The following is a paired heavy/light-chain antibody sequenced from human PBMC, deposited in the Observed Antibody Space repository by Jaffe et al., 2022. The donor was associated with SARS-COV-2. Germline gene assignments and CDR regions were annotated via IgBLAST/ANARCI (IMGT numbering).Light chain of an antibody. CDR3: QQYGSSPNT. CDR1: QSVSSSY. Sequence: EIVLTQSPGTLSLSPGERATLSCRASQSVSSSYLAWYQQRPGQAPRLLIYGASSRATGIPDRFSGSGSGTDFTLTISRLEPEDFAVYYCQQYGSSPNTFGQGTKLEIK. J-gene: IGKJ2*01. V-gene: IGKV3-20*01. CDR2: GAS.
Heavy chain of an antibody. CDR3: ARVAGVGVVALFKY. V-gene: IGHV1-18*01. Sequence: QVQLVQSGAEVKKPGASVKVSCKASGYTFTSYGISWVRQAPGQGLEWMGWISGYTNYAQKFQGRVTMTTDTYTSTAYMELRSLRSDDTAVYYCARVAGVGVVALFKYWGQGTLVTVSS. J-gene: IGHJ4*02. CDR2: ISGYT. CDR1: GYTFTSYG. D-gene: IGHD2-15*01.